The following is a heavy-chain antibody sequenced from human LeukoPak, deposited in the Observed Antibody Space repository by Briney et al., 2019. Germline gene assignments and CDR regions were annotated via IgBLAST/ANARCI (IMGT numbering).Heavy chain of an antibody. CDR2: ISGSGGST. CDR1: GFTFSSYA. D-gene: IGHD2-2*01. CDR3: ARGYCSSPGSPPPSP. J-gene: IGHJ5*02. V-gene: IGHV3-23*01. Sequence: PGGSLRLSCAASGFTFSSYAMSWVRQAPGKGLEWVSAISGSGGSTYYADSVKGRFTISRDNSKNTLYLQMNSLRAEDTAMYYCARGYCSSPGSPPPSPGGQEPLVTVSS.